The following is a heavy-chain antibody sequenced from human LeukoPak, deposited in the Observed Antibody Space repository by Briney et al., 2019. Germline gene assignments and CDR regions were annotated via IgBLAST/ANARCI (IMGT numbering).Heavy chain of an antibody. CDR3: ARGQTPSGIVGATSAFDI. D-gene: IGHD1-26*01. CDR1: GYTFTSYG. J-gene: IGHJ3*02. V-gene: IGHV1-18*01. Sequence: GASVKVSCKASGYTFTSYGISWVRQAPGQGLEWMGWISAYNGNTNYARKLQGRVTMTTDTSTSTAYIELRSLRSDDTAVYYCARGQTPSGIVGATSAFDIWGQGTMVTVSS. CDR2: ISAYNGNT.